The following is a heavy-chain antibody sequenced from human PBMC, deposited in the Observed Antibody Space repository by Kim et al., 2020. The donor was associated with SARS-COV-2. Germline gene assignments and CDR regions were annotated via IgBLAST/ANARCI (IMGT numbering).Heavy chain of an antibody. CDR3: ARQSGYYYYAMDV. D-gene: IGHD3-10*01. Sequence: KYNPSLTSRVTISVDTSMNQFSLRLTSVTATDTALYFCARQSGYYYYAMDVWGRGTPVTVSS. V-gene: IGHV4-39*01. J-gene: IGHJ6*02.